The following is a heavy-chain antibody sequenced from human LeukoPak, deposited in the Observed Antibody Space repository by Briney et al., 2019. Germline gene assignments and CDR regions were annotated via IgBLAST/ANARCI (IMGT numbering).Heavy chain of an antibody. Sequence: PSETLSLTCTVPGGAISSGSYYWSWIRQPAGKGLEWIGRIYTSGSTNYNPSLKSRVTISADASKHQFSLKLRSVTAADTAVYYCAGHGSGWYSFDYWGQGTLVTVSS. V-gene: IGHV4-61*02. J-gene: IGHJ4*02. CDR2: IYTSGST. CDR3: AGHGSGWYSFDY. CDR1: GGAISSGSYY. D-gene: IGHD6-19*01.